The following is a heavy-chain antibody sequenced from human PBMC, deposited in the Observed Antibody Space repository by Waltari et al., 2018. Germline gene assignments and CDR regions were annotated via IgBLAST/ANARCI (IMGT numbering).Heavy chain of an antibody. J-gene: IGHJ3*02. Sequence: EVQLVESGGGLVKPGGSLRLSCAASGFTFSSYSMNWVRRAPGKGLEWVSSISSSSSYIYYADSVKGRFTISRDNAKNSLYLQMNSLRAEDTAVYYCARSWVGGGDAFDIWGQGTMVTVSS. CDR3: ARSWVGGGDAFDI. V-gene: IGHV3-21*01. CDR2: ISSSSSYI. D-gene: IGHD2-15*01. CDR1: GFTFSSYS.